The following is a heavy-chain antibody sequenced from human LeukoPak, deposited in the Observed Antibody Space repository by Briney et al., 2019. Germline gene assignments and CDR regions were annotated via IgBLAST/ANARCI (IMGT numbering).Heavy chain of an antibody. J-gene: IGHJ4*02. D-gene: IGHD3-16*01. Sequence: GGSLRLSCAASGFTFSSYAMSWVRQAPGKGLEWVSAISGSGGSTYYADSVKGRFTISRDNSKNTLYLQMNSLRAEDTAVYYCANERTYYDYVWGSSPFFDSWGQGTLVTVSS. CDR1: GFTFSSYA. V-gene: IGHV3-23*01. CDR2: ISGSGGST. CDR3: ANERTYYDYVWGSSPFFDS.